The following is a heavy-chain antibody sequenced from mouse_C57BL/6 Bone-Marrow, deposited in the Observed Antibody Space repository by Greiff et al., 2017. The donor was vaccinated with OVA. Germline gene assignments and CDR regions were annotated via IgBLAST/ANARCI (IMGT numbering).Heavy chain of an antibody. V-gene: IGHV3-6*01. Sequence: EVKLVESGPGLVKPSQSLSLTCSVTGYSITSGYYWNWIRQFPGNKLEWMGYISYDGSNNYNPSLKNRISITRDTSKNQFFLKLNSVTTEDTATYYCASFTTVVAHYYAMDYWGQGTSVTVSS. CDR1: GYSITSGYY. J-gene: IGHJ4*01. CDR3: ASFTTVVAHYYAMDY. CDR2: ISYDGSN. D-gene: IGHD1-1*01.